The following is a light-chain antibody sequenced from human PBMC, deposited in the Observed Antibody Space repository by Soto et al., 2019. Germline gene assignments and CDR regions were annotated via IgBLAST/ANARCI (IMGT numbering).Light chain of an antibody. J-gene: IGLJ1*01. V-gene: IGLV2-8*01. CDR1: SSDVGGYNY. Sequence: QSVLTQPPSASASPGQSVTISCTGTSSDVGGYNYVSWYQQRPGKAPKLMIYEVSQRPSGVPDRFSGSKSGNTATLTVSGLQAEDEADYYCSSYTSDDVRYVFGTGTKVTVL. CDR3: SSYTSDDVRYV. CDR2: EVS.